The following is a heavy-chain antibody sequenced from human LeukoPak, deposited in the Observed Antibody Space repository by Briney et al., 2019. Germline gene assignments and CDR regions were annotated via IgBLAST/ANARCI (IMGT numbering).Heavy chain of an antibody. D-gene: IGHD1-26*01. Sequence: SETLSLTCGVSGGSISSTNWWSWVRQPPGQGLEWIGEISLSGVTNYNPSLKSRVTISLDRSKNHLSLTLTSVTAADTAVYYCSRESGAFSPFGYWGQGTLVTVSS. CDR1: GGSISSTNW. J-gene: IGHJ4*02. V-gene: IGHV4-4*02. CDR2: ISLSGVT. CDR3: SRESGAFSPFGY.